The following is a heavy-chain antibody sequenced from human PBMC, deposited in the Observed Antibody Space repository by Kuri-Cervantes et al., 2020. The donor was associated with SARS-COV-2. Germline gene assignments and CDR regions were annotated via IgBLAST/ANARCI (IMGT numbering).Heavy chain of an antibody. J-gene: IGHJ3*02. V-gene: IGHV1-18*01. CDR2: ISAYNGNT. D-gene: IGHD2-2*01. Sequence: ASVKVCCKASGYALTRHGISRVRQAPGQGLEWMGWISAYNGNTNYAQKLQGRVTMTTDTSTSTACMELRSLRSDDTAVYYCARDVWGDCSSTSCYAEVAFYIWGQGTMVTVSS. CDR3: ARDVWGDCSSTSCYAEVAFYI. CDR1: GYALTRHG.